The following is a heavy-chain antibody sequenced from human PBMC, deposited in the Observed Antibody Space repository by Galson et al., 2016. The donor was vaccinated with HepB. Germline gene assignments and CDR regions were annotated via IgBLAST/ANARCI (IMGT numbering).Heavy chain of an antibody. CDR2: ISAYNGNT. J-gene: IGHJ6*02. D-gene: IGHD2-2*01. CDR3: ARDPRKIRYQLLELYYYYYAMDV. CDR1: GYTFTTYG. V-gene: IGHV1-18*01. Sequence: SVKVSCKASGYTFTTYGISWVRQAPGQGLEWMGWISAYNGNTNYAQKLQGRVTMTTDTSTSTAYMELRSLRSDDTAVHYCARDPRKIRYQLLELYYYYYAMDVWGQGTTVTVSS.